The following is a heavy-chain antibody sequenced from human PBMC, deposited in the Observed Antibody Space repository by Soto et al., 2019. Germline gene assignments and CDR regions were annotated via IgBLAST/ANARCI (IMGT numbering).Heavy chain of an antibody. CDR1: GFTFSSYA. V-gene: IGHV3-23*01. CDR2: ISGSGGST. D-gene: IGHD1-26*01. J-gene: IGHJ6*02. Sequence: GGSLRLSCAASGFTFSSYAMSWVRQAPGKGLEWVSAISGSGGSTYYADSVKGRFTISRDNSKNTLYLQMNSLRAEDTAVYYCAKASGWELLHFYGMDVWGQGTTVTVSS. CDR3: AKASGWELLHFYGMDV.